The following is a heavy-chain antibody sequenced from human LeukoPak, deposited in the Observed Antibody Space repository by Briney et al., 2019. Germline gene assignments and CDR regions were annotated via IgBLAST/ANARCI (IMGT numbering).Heavy chain of an antibody. V-gene: IGHV3-23*01. CDR1: GFTFSSYA. J-gene: IGHJ4*02. CDR2: ISGSGGST. CDR3: AKFYDFWSGYLDY. D-gene: IGHD3-3*01. Sequence: PGGSLRLSCAASGFTFSSYAMSWVRQAPGKGLEWVSAISGSGGSTYYADSVKGRFTISRDNSKNTLYLQMNSLRAEDTAVFYCAKFYDFWSGYLDYWGQETLVTVSS.